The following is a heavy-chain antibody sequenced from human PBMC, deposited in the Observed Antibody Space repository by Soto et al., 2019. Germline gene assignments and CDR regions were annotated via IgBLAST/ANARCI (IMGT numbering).Heavy chain of an antibody. Sequence: GGSLRLSCAASGFTFSGYSMNWVRQAPGKGLEWVSSISSSSSYIYYADSVKGRFTISRDNAKNSLYLQMNSLRAEDTAVYYCARDGTTVILYYYYGMDVWGQGTTVTVSS. CDR3: ARDGTTVILYYYYGMDV. CDR1: GFTFSGYS. CDR2: ISSSSSYI. J-gene: IGHJ6*02. V-gene: IGHV3-21*01. D-gene: IGHD4-17*01.